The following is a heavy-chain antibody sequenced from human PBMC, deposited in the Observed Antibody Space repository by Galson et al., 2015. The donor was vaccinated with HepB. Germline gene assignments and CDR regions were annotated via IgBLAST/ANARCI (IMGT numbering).Heavy chain of an antibody. CDR2: IWYDGSNK. D-gene: IGHD1-26*01. CDR3: ASGATAIGSFDY. V-gene: IGHV3-33*08. Sequence: SLRLSCAASGFTFSSYGMHWVRQAPGKGLEWVAVIWYDGSNKYYPDSVKGRFTISRDNSKNTLYLQMNSLRAEDTAVYYCASGATAIGSFDYWGQGTLVTVSS. CDR1: GFTFSSYG. J-gene: IGHJ4*02.